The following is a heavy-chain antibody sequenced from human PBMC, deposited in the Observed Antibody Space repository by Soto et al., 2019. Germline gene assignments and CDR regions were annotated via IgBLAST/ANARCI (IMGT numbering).Heavy chain of an antibody. CDR2: ISAYNGNT. D-gene: IGHD3-22*01. J-gene: IGHJ4*02. Sequence: QVQLVQSGAEVKKPGASVKVSCKASGYTFTSYGISWVRQAPGQGLEWMGWISAYNGNTNYAQKLQGRVTMTTDTSTSTAYLELRSLRSDDMAVYYCARMLPWSTYYDSSGYLDYWGQGTLVTVSS. V-gene: IGHV1-18*03. CDR3: ARMLPWSTYYDSSGYLDY. CDR1: GYTFTSYG.